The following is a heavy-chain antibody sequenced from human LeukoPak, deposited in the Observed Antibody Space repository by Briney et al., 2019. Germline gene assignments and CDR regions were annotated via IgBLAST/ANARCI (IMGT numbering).Heavy chain of an antibody. CDR3: ARSNNYYYYGMDV. V-gene: IGHV1-69*01. CDR1: GGTFSSYA. Sequence: ASVKVSCKASGGTFSSYAISWVRQAPGQGLEWMGGIIPIFGTANYAQKFQGRVTITADESTSTAYMELSSLRSEDTAVYYCARSNNYYYYGMDVWGQGITVTVSS. CDR2: IIPIFGTA. J-gene: IGHJ6*02.